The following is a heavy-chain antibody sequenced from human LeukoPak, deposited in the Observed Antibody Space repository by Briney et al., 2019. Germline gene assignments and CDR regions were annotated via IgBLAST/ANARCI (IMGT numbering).Heavy chain of an antibody. CDR1: GFTFSSYW. J-gene: IGHJ6*02. CDR2: INTDGSST. Sequence: GGSLRLSCAASGFTFSSYWMHWVRQAPGKGLVWVSRINTDGSSTSYADSVKGRFTISRDNAKNSLYLQMNSLRAEDTAVYYCARDHLSDSSPYYYYYGMDVWGQGTTVTVSS. V-gene: IGHV3-74*01. D-gene: IGHD6-13*01. CDR3: ARDHLSDSSPYYYYYGMDV.